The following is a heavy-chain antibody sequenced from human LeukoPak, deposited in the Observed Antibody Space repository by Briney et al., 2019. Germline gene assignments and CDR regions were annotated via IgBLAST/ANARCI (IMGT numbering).Heavy chain of an antibody. CDR3: AKNSRWITMVRGVLDY. CDR1: GFTFSSYA. J-gene: IGHJ4*02. CDR2: ISGSGGST. Sequence: GGSLRLSCAASGFTFSSYAMSWVRQAPGKGLEWASAISGSGGSTYYADSVKGRFTISRDNSKNTLYLQMNSLRAEDTAVYYCAKNSRWITMVRGVLDYWGQGTLVTVSS. D-gene: IGHD3-10*01. V-gene: IGHV3-23*01.